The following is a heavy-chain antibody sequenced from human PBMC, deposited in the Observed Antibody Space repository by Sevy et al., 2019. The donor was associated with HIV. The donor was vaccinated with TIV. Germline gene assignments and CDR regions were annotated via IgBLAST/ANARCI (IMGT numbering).Heavy chain of an antibody. D-gene: IGHD2-2*01. J-gene: IGHJ4*02. CDR2: ISAYNGNT. V-gene: IGHV1-18*01. CDR3: ARPSYRYCSSTSCSGGGYYFDY. Sequence: ASVKVSCKASGYTFTSYGISWVRQAPGQGLEWMGWISAYNGNTNNAQKLQGRVTMTTDKSTSTAYMELRSLRSDDTAVYYCARPSYRYCSSTSCSGGGYYFDYWGQGTLVTVSS. CDR1: GYTFTSYG.